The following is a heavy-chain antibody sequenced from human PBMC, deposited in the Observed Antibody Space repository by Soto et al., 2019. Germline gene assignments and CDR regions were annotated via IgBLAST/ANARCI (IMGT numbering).Heavy chain of an antibody. J-gene: IGHJ6*02. Sequence: GAPVKASSKAPGYTLTCYYIHGLRQAPGHVLEWMGWINPKTGGTMYAQKFQGWVTMNRDTSTSTAYMELSRLRSDDTAVYFCARGQWFGESQSRRGTDVWGQRTTVTVSS. D-gene: IGHD3-10*01. CDR2: INPKTGGT. V-gene: IGHV1-2*04. CDR3: ARGQWFGESQSRRGTDV. CDR1: GYTLTCYY.